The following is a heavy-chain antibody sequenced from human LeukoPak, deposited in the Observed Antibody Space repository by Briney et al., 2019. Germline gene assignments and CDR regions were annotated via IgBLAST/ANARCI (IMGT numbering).Heavy chain of an antibody. CDR3: ASLTLYGVGWFDP. J-gene: IGHJ5*02. Sequence: SETLSLTCTVSGGSISSHYWSWIRQPPGKGLEWIGYIYYSGSTNYNPSLKSRVTISVDTSKNQFSLKLSSVTAADTAVYYCASLTLYGVGWFDPWGQGTLVTVSS. CDR2: IYYSGST. D-gene: IGHD3-16*01. CDR1: GGSISSHY. V-gene: IGHV4-59*11.